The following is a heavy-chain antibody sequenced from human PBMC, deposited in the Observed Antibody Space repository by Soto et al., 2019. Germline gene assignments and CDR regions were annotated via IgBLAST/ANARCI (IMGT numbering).Heavy chain of an antibody. V-gene: IGHV4-30-2*01. CDR1: GGSISSGAYS. J-gene: IGHJ3*01. CDR2: ISHSGST. Sequence: QLQLQESGSGLVKPSQTLSLTCTVSGGSISSGAYSWSWIRQPPGKGLEWIGFISHSGSTYYNPSLKSRVTLSVDISTNQFSLNLTSVTAADTAVYYCDRWMRSSVYFRSVDVWGQGTMVTVSS. CDR3: DRWMRSSVYFRSVDV. D-gene: IGHD3-22*01.